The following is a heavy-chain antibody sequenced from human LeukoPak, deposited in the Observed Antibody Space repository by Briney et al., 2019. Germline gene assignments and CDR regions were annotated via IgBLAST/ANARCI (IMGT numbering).Heavy chain of an antibody. D-gene: IGHD3-16*01. CDR3: ARGRRGIDATLGIDAFDI. Sequence: MASGTLSLTCAVSGGSVSSSYYWSWIRQPAGKGLEWIGRIYTSGSTNYNPSLKSRVTMSVDTSKNQFSLKLSSVTAADTAVYYCARGRRGIDATLGIDAFDIWGQGTMVTVSS. V-gene: IGHV4-4*07. CDR1: GGSVSSSYY. CDR2: IYTSGST. J-gene: IGHJ3*02.